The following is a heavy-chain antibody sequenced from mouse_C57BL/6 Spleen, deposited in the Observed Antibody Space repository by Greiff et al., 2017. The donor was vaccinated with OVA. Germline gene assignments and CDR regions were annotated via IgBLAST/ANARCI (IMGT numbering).Heavy chain of an antibody. CDR1: GYTFTSYW. Sequence: QVQLQQPGAELVMPGASVQLSCKASGYTFTSYWMHWVKQRPGQGLEWIGEIDPSDSYTNYNQKFKGKSTLTVDKSSSTAYMQLSSLTSEDSAVYYCASGGNYNNWGQATPLTVS. V-gene: IGHV1-69*01. CDR3: ASGGNYNN. CDR2: IDPSDSYT. D-gene: IGHD2-1*01. J-gene: IGHJ2*01.